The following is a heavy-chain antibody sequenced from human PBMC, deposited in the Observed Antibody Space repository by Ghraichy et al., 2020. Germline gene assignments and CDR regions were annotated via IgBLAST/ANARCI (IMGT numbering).Heavy chain of an antibody. J-gene: IGHJ4*02. D-gene: IGHD3-22*01. CDR3: ARDPVDYYDSSGAYDY. CDR1: GFTFSSYW. Sequence: GSLRLSCAASGFTFSSYWMSWVRQAPGKGLEWVANIKQDGSEKYYVDSVKGRFTISRDNTKNSLYLQMNSLRAEDTAVYYCARDPVDYYDSSGAYDYWGQGTLVTVSS. V-gene: IGHV3-7*01. CDR2: IKQDGSEK.